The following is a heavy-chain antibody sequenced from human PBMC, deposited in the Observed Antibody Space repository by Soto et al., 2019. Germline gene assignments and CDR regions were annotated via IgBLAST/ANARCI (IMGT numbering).Heavy chain of an antibody. CDR3: ARQRTRYCTNGVCYTGPRYFDY. V-gene: IGHV4-39*01. Sequence: QLQLQESGPGLLKPSETLSLTCTVSGGSISSSSYYWGWIRQPPGKGLEWIGSIYYSGSTYYNPSLKSRVTRSLDPSKNPFALRRSSVTAADTAVYYCARQRTRYCTNGVCYTGPRYFDYWGQGTLVTVSS. CDR1: GGSISSSSYY. J-gene: IGHJ4*02. D-gene: IGHD2-8*01. CDR2: IYYSGST.